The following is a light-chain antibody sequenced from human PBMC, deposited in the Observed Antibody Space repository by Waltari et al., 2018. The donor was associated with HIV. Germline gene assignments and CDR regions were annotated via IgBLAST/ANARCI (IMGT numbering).Light chain of an antibody. V-gene: IGKV3-15*01. J-gene: IGKJ5*01. CDR3: QKYNGWPIT. CDR1: QSISNN. Sequence: EIVMTQSPATLSVSPGERATLSCRASQSISNNLGWYQQKPGQAPRLLIYGASTRATGVPARFSGSGSGTEFTLTISSLQSEDFAVYYCQKYNGWPITFGQGTRLEIK. CDR2: GAS.